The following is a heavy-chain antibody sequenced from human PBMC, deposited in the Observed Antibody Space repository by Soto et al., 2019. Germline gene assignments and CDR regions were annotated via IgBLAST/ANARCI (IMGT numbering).Heavy chain of an antibody. CDR2: ISAYNGNT. V-gene: IGHV1-18*01. CDR1: GYTFTSYG. CDR3: ARDTPRGYSYGSPTRGAFDI. D-gene: IGHD5-18*01. J-gene: IGHJ3*02. Sequence: ASVKVSCKASGYTFTSYGISWVRQAPGQGLEWMGWISAYNGNTNYAQKLQGRVTMTTDTSTSTAYMELRSLRSDDTAVYYCARDTPRGYSYGSPTRGAFDIWGQGTMVTVSS.